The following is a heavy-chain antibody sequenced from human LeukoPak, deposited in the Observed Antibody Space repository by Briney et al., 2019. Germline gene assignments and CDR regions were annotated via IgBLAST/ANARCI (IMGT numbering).Heavy chain of an antibody. J-gene: IGHJ6*02. V-gene: IGHV4-59*01. CDR3: ARDPGYSSGWYMGDYYYYGMDV. CDR1: GGSISGYY. D-gene: IGHD6-13*01. Sequence: PSETLSLTCTVSGGSISGYYWSWIRQPPGKGLEWIGYIYYSGSTNYNPSLKSRVTISVDASKNQFSLKLSSVTAADTAVYYCARDPGYSSGWYMGDYYYYGMDVWGQGTTVTVSS. CDR2: IYYSGST.